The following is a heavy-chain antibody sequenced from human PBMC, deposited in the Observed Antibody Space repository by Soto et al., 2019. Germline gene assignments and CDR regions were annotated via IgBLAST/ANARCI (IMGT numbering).Heavy chain of an antibody. J-gene: IGHJ4*02. CDR2: IYYSGST. V-gene: IGHV4-30-4*01. CDR3: ARVGPPAYSSSFYRLFDY. D-gene: IGHD6-6*01. Sequence: PSETLSLTCTVSGGSISSGDYYWSWIRQPPGKGLEWIGYIYYSGSTYYNPSLKSRVTISVDTSKNQFSLKLSSVTAADTAVYYCARVGPPAYSSSFYRLFDYWGQGTLVTVSS. CDR1: GGSISSGDYY.